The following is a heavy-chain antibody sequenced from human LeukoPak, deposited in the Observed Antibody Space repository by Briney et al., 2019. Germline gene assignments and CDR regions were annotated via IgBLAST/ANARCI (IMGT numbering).Heavy chain of an antibody. CDR3: ARGGSSSDFWSGYYTGRKRNYYYYYMDV. CDR1: GGSISSSNW. V-gene: IGHV4-4*02. CDR2: IYHSGST. Sequence: TSETLSLTCAVSGGSISSSNWWSWVRQPPGKGLEWIGEIYHSGSTNYNPSLKSRVTISVDMSKNQFSLKLSSVTAADTAVYYCARGGSSSDFWSGYYTGRKRNYYYYYMDVWGKGTTVTVSS. J-gene: IGHJ6*03. D-gene: IGHD3-3*01.